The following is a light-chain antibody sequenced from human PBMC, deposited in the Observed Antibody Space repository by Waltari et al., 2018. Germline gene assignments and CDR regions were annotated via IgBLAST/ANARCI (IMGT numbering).Light chain of an antibody. CDR2: ADN. J-gene: IGLJ6*01. V-gene: IGLV3-21*02. CDR1: HIGSKN. CDR3: QVWDDGGKYV. Sequence: SYDLTQPHSVSVSPGQTAKITWWARHIGSKNVQWYQQRPPQAPVLVMYADNNRPSGIPDRFSGSNSGNTATLTISGVEAGDEADYYCQVWDDGGKYVFGSGTKLTVL.